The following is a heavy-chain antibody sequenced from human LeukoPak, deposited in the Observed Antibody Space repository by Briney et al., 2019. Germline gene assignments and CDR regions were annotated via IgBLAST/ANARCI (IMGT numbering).Heavy chain of an antibody. CDR2: INHSGST. V-gene: IGHV4-34*01. J-gene: IGHJ5*02. Sequence: SETLSLTCAVYGGSFSGYYWSWIRQPPGKGLEWIGEINHSGSTNYNPSLKSRVTISVDTSKNQFSLKLSSVTAADTAVYYCARAQWHYYDSSGYYYSNWFDPWGQGTLVTVSS. CDR1: GGSFSGYY. D-gene: IGHD3-22*01. CDR3: ARAQWHYYDSSGYYYSNWFDP.